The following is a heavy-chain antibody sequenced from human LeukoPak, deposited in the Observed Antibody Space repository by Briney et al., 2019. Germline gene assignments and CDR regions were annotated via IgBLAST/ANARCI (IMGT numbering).Heavy chain of an antibody. CDR3: ARGRMTTVVTPLPY. V-gene: IGHV1-69*13. D-gene: IGHD4-23*01. CDR1: GGTFSSYA. Sequence: GASVKVSCKASGGTFSSYAISRVRQAPGQGLEWMGGIIPIFGTANYAQKFQGRVTITADESTSTAYMELSSLRSEDTAVYYCARGRMTTVVTPLPYWGQGTLVTVSS. J-gene: IGHJ4*02. CDR2: IIPIFGTA.